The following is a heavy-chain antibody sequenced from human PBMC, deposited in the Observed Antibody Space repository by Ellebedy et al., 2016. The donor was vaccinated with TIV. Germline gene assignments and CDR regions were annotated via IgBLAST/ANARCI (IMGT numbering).Heavy chain of an antibody. Sequence: ASVKVSCKASGSTFISYTIGWVRQAPGQGLEWMGSIITIFGTPHYAQKFQGRVTITADKSTTTAFMELNSLRSADTAIYYCAIVREALGSGYDSDYYYYGSDVWGQGTTVTVSS. D-gene: IGHD5-12*01. CDR1: GSTFISYT. V-gene: IGHV1-69*08. J-gene: IGHJ6*02. CDR2: IITIFGTP. CDR3: AIVREALGSGYDSDYYYYGSDV.